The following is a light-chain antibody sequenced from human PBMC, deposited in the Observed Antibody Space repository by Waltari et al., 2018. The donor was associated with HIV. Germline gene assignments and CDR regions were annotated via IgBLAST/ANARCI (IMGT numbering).Light chain of an antibody. V-gene: IGKV1-39*01. J-gene: IGKJ4*01. CDR2: SVS. CDR3: QQTFSLPIT. CDR1: QTIRMY. Sequence: DIQMTQSPSSLSASVGDTLTINCRSSQTIRMYLNWYQQGPGAVPKLLISSVSALQGGVSSRFSGRGSGTDFTLTITNLQPGDVGTYFCQQTFSLPITFGGGTNVEI.